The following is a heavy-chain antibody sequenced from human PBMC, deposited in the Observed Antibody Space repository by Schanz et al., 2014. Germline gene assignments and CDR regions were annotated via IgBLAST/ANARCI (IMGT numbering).Heavy chain of an antibody. CDR2: TNPNGGA. D-gene: IGHD1-1*01. J-gene: IGHJ2*01. Sequence: QGHLVQSGAEVKEPGASVQVSCKASGYVFTAYSMHWVRQAPGQGLEWMGVTNPNGGAEFAQKFQGRISMTRDTSTTTCYMELSSLTSDDTAVYFCARDVGRPGHFWYFDLWGRGTLVTVSS. CDR1: GYVFTAYS. CDR3: ARDVGRPGHFWYFDL. V-gene: IGHV1-2*02.